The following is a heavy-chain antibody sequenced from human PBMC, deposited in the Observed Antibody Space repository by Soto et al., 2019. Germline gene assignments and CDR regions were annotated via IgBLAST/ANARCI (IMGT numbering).Heavy chain of an antibody. CDR3: AREPPRPTAGLNSCDP. Sequence: QIQLVQSETEVKEPGASVKVSCKTSGYTFIHFVISWVRQAPGQGLEWMGWISPFNGHTHYAQTFQGRVTLPTDTTTATAFLELRSLRSDDTAVYYCAREPPRPTAGLNSCDPWGRGTLVTVSS. V-gene: IGHV1-18*01. D-gene: IGHD6-13*01. CDR2: ISPFNGHT. J-gene: IGHJ5*02. CDR1: GYTFIHFV.